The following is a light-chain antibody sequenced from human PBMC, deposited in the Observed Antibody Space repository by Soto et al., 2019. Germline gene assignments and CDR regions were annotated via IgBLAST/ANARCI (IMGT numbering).Light chain of an antibody. CDR1: SSDVGGYNY. CDR3: SSYAGSNNLVV. V-gene: IGLV2-8*01. Sequence: QSVLTQPPSASGSPGQSVTISCTGTSSDVGGYNYVSWYQQHPGKAPKLMIYEVSKRPSGVPDRFSGSKSGNTASLTVSGLQAEDEADYYCSSYAGSNNLVVFGGGTQLTVL. J-gene: IGLJ2*01. CDR2: EVS.